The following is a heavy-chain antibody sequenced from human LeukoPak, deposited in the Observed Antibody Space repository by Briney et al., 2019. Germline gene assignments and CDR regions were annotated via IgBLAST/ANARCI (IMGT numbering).Heavy chain of an antibody. CDR3: ARDMTDWWFDP. D-gene: IGHD3-9*01. Sequence: PSETLSLTCTVSGGSISSGGYYWSWIRQHPGKGLEWIGYIYYSGSTHYNPSLKSRVTISVDTSKNQFTLKLSSVTAADTAVYYCARDMTDWWFDPWGQGTLVTVSS. V-gene: IGHV4-31*03. J-gene: IGHJ5*02. CDR2: IYYSGST. CDR1: GGSISSGGYY.